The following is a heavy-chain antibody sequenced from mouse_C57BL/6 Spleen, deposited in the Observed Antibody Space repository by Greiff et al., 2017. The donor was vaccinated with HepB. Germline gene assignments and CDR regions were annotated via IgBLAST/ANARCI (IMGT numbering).Heavy chain of an antibody. J-gene: IGHJ4*01. V-gene: IGHV1-18*01. CDR3: ARRSPLNTTVVAPDAMDY. D-gene: IGHD1-1*01. CDR2: INPNNGGT. CDR1: GYTFTDYN. Sequence: VQLQQSGPELVKPGASVKIPCKASGYTFTDYNMDWVKQSHGKSLEWIGDINPNNGGTIYSQKFKGKATLTVDKSSSTAYMELRSLTSEDTAVYYCARRSPLNTTVVAPDAMDYWGQGTSVTVSS.